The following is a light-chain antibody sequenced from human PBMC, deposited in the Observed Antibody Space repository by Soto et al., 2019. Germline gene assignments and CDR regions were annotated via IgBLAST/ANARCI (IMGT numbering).Light chain of an antibody. V-gene: IGKV3-20*01. Sequence: EIVLTQSPGTLPLSPGERATLSCRASQSVSSSYLAWYQQKSGQAPRLLIYGASSRATGVPDRFSGSGSETDFTLTISRLEPEDFAVYYCQQYGSSPRFTFGPGTKVDIK. J-gene: IGKJ3*01. CDR1: QSVSSSY. CDR3: QQYGSSPRFT. CDR2: GAS.